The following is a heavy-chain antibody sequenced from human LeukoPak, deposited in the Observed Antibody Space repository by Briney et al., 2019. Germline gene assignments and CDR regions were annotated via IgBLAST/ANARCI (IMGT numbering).Heavy chain of an antibody. V-gene: IGHV3-33*01. Sequence: GGSLRLSCAASGFTFSSYGMHWVRQAPGKGLEWVAVIWYDGSNKYYADSVKGRFTISRDNSKNTLYLQMNSLRAEDTAVYYCARDGYSGYDGVNYWGQGTLVTVSS. CDR3: ARDGYSGYDGVNY. D-gene: IGHD5-12*01. CDR2: IWYDGSNK. J-gene: IGHJ4*02. CDR1: GFTFSSYG.